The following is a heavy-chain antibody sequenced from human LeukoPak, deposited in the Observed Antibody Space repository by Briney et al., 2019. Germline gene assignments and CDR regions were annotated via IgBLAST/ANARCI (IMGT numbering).Heavy chain of an antibody. V-gene: IGHV4-30-2*01. CDR1: GGSISSGGYY. J-gene: IGHJ3*02. CDR2: IYHSGST. Sequence: PSETLSLTCTVSGGSISSGGYYWSWIRQPPGKGLEWIGYIYHSGSTYYNPSLKSRVTISVVRSKNQFSLKLSSVTAADTAVYYCARPGVAARPDIWGQGTMVTVSS. CDR3: ARPGVAARPDI. D-gene: IGHD6-6*01.